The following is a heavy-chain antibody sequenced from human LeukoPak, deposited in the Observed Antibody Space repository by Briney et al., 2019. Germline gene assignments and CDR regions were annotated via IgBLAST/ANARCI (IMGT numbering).Heavy chain of an antibody. Sequence: PSETLSLTCTVSGGSISSYYWSWIRQPPGKGLEWIGYIYYSGSTDYNPSLKSRVTISVDTSKNQFSLKLTSVTAADTAVYYCARFDSSSWFFDYWGQGTLATVSS. D-gene: IGHD6-13*01. J-gene: IGHJ4*02. CDR1: GGSISSYY. CDR2: IYYSGST. CDR3: ARFDSSSWFFDY. V-gene: IGHV4-59*01.